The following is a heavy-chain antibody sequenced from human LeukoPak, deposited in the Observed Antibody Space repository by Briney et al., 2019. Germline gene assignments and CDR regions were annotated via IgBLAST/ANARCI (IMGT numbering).Heavy chain of an antibody. D-gene: IGHD3-10*01. V-gene: IGHV3-30-3*01. J-gene: IGHJ4*02. Sequence: GRSLRLSCAASGFTFSSYAMHWVRQAPGKGLEWVAVISYDGSNKYYAGSVKGRFTISRDNSKNTLYLQMNSLRAEDTAVYYCARLYGSGSAWSSGFDYWGQGTLVTVSS. CDR2: ISYDGSNK. CDR1: GFTFSSYA. CDR3: ARLYGSGSAWSSGFDY.